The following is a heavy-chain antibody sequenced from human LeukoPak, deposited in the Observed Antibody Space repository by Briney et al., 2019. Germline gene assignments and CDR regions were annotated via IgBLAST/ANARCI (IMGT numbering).Heavy chain of an antibody. V-gene: IGHV3-7*01. J-gene: IGHJ4*02. CDR3: ARVTVPAARFDY. D-gene: IGHD2-2*01. CDR1: GFTFSSYW. CDR2: IKQDGSEK. Sequence: GGSLRLSCAASGFTFSSYWMSWVRQAPGEGLEWVANIKQDGSEKYYVDSVKGRFTISRDNAKNSLYLQTNSLRAEDTAVYYCARVTVPAARFDYWGQGTLVTVSS.